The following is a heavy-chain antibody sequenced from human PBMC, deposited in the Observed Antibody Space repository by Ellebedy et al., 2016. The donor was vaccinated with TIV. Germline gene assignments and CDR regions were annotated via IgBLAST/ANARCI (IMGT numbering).Heavy chain of an antibody. CDR2: ITPRVGSK. V-gene: IGHV1-46*04. CDR3: ARCSYGNHFDN. D-gene: IGHD3-16*01. CDR1: GYTFTSYY. Sequence: AASVKVSCKASGYTFTSYYMHWVRQAPGKGLEWTGIITPRVGSKTYAQKLQGRVNMTRDTSTSTVYMELSSLRSEDTAVYYSARCSYGNHFDNWGQGTLVTVSS. J-gene: IGHJ4*02.